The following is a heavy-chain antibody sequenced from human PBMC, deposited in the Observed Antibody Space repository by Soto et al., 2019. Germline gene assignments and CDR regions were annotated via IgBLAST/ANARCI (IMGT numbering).Heavy chain of an antibody. J-gene: IGHJ4*02. D-gene: IGHD6-6*01. Sequence: GGSLRLSCAASGFTFSSYSMNWVRQAPGKGLEWVSSISSSSSHIYYADSVKGRFTISRDNAKNSLYLQMNSLRAEDTAVYYCARSIAARCFDYWGQGTLVTVSS. CDR3: ARSIAARCFDY. CDR2: ISSSSSHI. CDR1: GFTFSSYS. V-gene: IGHV3-21*01.